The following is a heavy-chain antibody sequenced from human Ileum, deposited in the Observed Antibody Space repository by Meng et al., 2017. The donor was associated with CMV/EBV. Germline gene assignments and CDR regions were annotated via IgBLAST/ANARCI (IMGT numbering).Heavy chain of an antibody. J-gene: IGHJ4*02. CDR3: ARTTKARTSYYDTFDY. CDR2: VCWDDDK. Sequence: GFALARGVSVGWIRQAPGKALEWLAAVCWDDDKHYSTTMKSRLSSSKDTSNDQVFLTMTNVDPVDTASYYCARTTKARTSYYDTFDYWGQGTLVTVSS. D-gene: IGHD3-22*01. V-gene: IGHV2-5*02. CDR1: GFALARGVS.